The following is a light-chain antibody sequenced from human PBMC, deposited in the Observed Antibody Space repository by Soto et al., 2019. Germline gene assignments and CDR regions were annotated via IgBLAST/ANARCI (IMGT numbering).Light chain of an antibody. V-gene: IGLV2-14*01. J-gene: IGLJ1*01. CDR1: SSDVGIYNY. Sequence: SALTQPASMSGSPGQSIAISSTGSSSDVGIYNYVSWYQQHPGKVPKLIIYEVTNRPSGVSNRFSGSKSGNTASLTISGLQAEDEADYYCSSYTTSSTRVFGTGTK. CDR3: SSYTTSSTRV. CDR2: EVT.